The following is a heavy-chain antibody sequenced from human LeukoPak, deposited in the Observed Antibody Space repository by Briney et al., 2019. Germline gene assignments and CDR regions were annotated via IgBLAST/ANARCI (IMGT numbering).Heavy chain of an antibody. CDR1: GFTFSSYW. J-gene: IGHJ4*02. CDR2: IKQDGSEK. CDR3: ASLLGYDFWGGYSPFDY. V-gene: IGHV3-7*01. D-gene: IGHD3-3*01. Sequence: GGSLRLSCAASGFTFSSYWMSWVRQAPGKGLEWVANIKQDGSEKYYVDSVKGRFTISRDNAKNSLYLQMNSLRAEDTAVYYCASLLGYDFWGGYSPFDYWGQGTLVTVSS.